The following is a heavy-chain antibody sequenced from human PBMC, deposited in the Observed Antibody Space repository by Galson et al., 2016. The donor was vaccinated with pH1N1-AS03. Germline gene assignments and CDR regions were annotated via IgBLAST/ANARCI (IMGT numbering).Heavy chain of an antibody. D-gene: IGHD3-3*01. CDR2: VWYDGSQG. V-gene: IGHV3-33*01. J-gene: IGHJ3*01. CDR3: ARGKDFWSGYPNDPFDL. Sequence: SLRLSCAASGFTFGSYAMHWVRQSPGMGLEWVAVVWYDGSQGYYVDSVKGRFTISRDNAKNSLYLQMNSLRVVDTAIYYCARGKDFWSGYPNDPFDLWGQGTMVTVSS. CDR1: GFTFGSYA.